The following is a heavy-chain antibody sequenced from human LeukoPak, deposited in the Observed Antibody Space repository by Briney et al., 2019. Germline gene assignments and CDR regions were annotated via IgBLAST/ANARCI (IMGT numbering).Heavy chain of an antibody. CDR1: GGSISSSSYY. V-gene: IGHV4-39*01. D-gene: IGHD3-10*01. Sequence: SETLSLTCTVSGGSISSSSYYWGWIRQPPGKGLEWIGSIYYSGSTYYNPSLKSRVTISVDTSKNQFSLNLSSVTAADTAVYYCARLSMVRGVTTDYWGQGTLVTVSS. CDR3: ARLSMVRGVTTDY. CDR2: IYYSGST. J-gene: IGHJ4*02.